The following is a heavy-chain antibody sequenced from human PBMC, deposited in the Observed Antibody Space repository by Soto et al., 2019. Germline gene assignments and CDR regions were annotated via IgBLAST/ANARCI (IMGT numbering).Heavy chain of an antibody. CDR3: AKDRGIGYGSGSYNDY. Sequence: PGGSLRLSCAASGFTFSSYGMHWVRQAPGKGLEWVAVISYDGSNKYYADSVKGRFTISRDNSKNTLYLQMNSLRAEDAAVYYCAKDRGIGYGSGSYNDYWGQGTLGTSPQ. J-gene: IGHJ4*02. V-gene: IGHV3-30*18. CDR1: GFTFSSYG. CDR2: ISYDGSNK. D-gene: IGHD3-10*01.